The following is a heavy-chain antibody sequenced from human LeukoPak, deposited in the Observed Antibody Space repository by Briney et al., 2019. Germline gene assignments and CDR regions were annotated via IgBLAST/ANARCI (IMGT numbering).Heavy chain of an antibody. J-gene: IGHJ4*02. Sequence: SGGSLRLSCAASGFTFSDYYMSWIRQAPGKGLEWVSYISSSGSTIYYADSVKGRFTISRDNAKNSLYLQMNSLRAEDTAVYYCARDVSHERATFDSWGQGIRVTVSS. CDR1: GFTFSDYY. D-gene: IGHD5-24*01. V-gene: IGHV3-11*01. CDR2: ISSSGSTI. CDR3: ARDVSHERATFDS.